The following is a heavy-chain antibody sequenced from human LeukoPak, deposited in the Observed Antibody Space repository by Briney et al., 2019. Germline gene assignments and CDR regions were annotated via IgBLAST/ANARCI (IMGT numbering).Heavy chain of an antibody. CDR3: ARVAYTSSWGERYYFDY. J-gene: IGHJ4*02. CDR2: ISYDGSNK. Sequence: GGSLRLSCAASRFTFSNYALYWVRQAPGKGLEWVAVISYDGSNKYYADSVKGRFTISRDISKNTLFLLMNSLTVEDTAIYYCARVAYTSSWGERYYFDYWGQGTLVTVSS. V-gene: IGHV3-30*14. D-gene: IGHD2-15*01. CDR1: RFTFSNYA.